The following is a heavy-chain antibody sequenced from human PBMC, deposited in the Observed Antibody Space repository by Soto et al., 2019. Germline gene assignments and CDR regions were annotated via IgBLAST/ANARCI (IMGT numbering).Heavy chain of an antibody. J-gene: IGHJ6*02. CDR3: AKDRAWQSGRYYYGMDV. CDR2: ISDGGTSP. Sequence: PGGSLRLASAASGFTFSSYAMSWVRQAPGKGLEWVAAISDGGTSPHFADSVKGRFTISRDNSKNTLSLHMNSLTTEDTALYYCAKDRAWQSGRYYYGMDVLGHGTTVTVSS. CDR1: GFTFSSYA. V-gene: IGHV3-23*01. D-gene: IGHD3-10*01.